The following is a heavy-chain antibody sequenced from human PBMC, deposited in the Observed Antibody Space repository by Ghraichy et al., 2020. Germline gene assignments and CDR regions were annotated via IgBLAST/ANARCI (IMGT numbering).Heavy chain of an antibody. Sequence: SGPTLVKPTQTLTLTCTFSGFSLSTSGVGVGWIRQPPGKALEWLALIYWDDDKRYSPSLKSRLTITKDTSKNQVVLIMTNMDPVDTATYYCTQRRSTRAPFDPWGQGTLVTVSS. CDR2: IYWDDDK. J-gene: IGHJ5*02. V-gene: IGHV2-5*02. CDR3: TQRRSTRAPFDP. CDR1: GFSLSTSGVG. D-gene: IGHD2-15*01.